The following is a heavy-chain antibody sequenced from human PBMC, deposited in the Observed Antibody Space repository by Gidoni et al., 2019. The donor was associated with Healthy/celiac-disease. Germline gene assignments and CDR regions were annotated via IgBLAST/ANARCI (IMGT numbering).Heavy chain of an antibody. CDR1: GGSISSSSYY. CDR3: ITVTTYDYYFDY. CDR2: IYYSGST. V-gene: IGHV4-39*01. D-gene: IGHD4-4*01. Sequence: QLQLQESGPGLVKPSETLSLTCTVSGGSISSSSYYWGWIRQPPGKGLEWIGSIYYSGSTYYNPSLKSRVTISVDTSKNQFSLKLSSVTAADTAVYYCITVTTYDYYFDYWGQGTLVTVSS. J-gene: IGHJ4*02.